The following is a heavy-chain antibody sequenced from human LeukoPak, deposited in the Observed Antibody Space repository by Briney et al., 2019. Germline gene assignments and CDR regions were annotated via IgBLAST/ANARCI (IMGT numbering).Heavy chain of an antibody. V-gene: IGHV3-53*01. CDR1: GFTVSSNY. Sequence: GGSLRLSCAASGFTVSSNYMSWVRQAPGKGLEWVSVIYSGGSTYYADSVKGRFTISRDNSKNTLYLQMNSLRAEDTAVYYCARESNSGSYFNWGQGTLVTVSS. CDR2: IYSGGST. CDR3: ARESNSGSYFN. D-gene: IGHD1-26*01. J-gene: IGHJ4*02.